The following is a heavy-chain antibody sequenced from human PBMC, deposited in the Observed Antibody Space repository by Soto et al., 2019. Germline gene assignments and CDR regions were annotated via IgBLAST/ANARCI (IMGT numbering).Heavy chain of an antibody. CDR2: IVGSGDDI. CDR3: AKDAVYNDGLWLMDH. D-gene: IGHD2-21*01. CDR1: GFTLSTYA. V-gene: IGHV3-23*01. J-gene: IGHJ4*02. Sequence: GVSRRLSCAAGGFTLSTYAMTWVRQAPGKGLECVSGIVGSGDDIHYADSVKGRFTISKDISRNTLYLQMNSLRADDTAVYYCAKDAVYNDGLWLMDHWGQGTLVTVSS.